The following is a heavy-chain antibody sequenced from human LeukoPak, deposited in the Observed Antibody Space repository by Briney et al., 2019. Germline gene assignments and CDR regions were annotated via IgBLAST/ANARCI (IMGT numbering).Heavy chain of an antibody. V-gene: IGHV4-34*01. CDR3: ARGARVPAVRLTMYYHYYMDL. J-gene: IGHJ6*03. CDR2: INHSGST. D-gene: IGHD2-2*01. CDR1: GGSLSGYY. Sequence: SETLSLTCAVYGGSLSGYYWSWIRQPPGKGLEWIGEINHSGSTNYNPSLKSRVTISVDTSKNQFSLKLSSVTAADTAVYYCARGARVPAVRLTMYYHYYMDLWG.